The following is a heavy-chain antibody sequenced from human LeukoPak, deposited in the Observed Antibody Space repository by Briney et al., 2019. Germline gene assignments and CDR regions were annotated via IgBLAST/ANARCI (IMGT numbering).Heavy chain of an antibody. V-gene: IGHV3-30-3*01. Sequence: GGSLRLSCAASGFTFSSYAMHWVRQAPGKGLEWVAVISYDGSNKYYADSVKGRFTISRDNSKNTLYLQMNSLRAEDTAVYYRARDLETRYYDFWSGHDYWGQGTLVTVSS. CDR2: ISYDGSNK. CDR1: GFTFSSYA. J-gene: IGHJ4*02. D-gene: IGHD3-3*01. CDR3: ARDLETRYYDFWSGHDY.